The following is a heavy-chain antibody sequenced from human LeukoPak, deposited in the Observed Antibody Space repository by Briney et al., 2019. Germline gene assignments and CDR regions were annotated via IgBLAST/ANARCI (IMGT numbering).Heavy chain of an antibody. J-gene: IGHJ4*02. CDR2: IYTGNTT. Sequence: VGSLRLSCAASGFTVSDNYMSWVRQAPGKGLEWVSVIYTGNTTYYADSVKGRFTISRDNSKNTLYLQMNSLRAEDTAVYYCAKLDRSGWYCIDNWGQGTLVTVSS. CDR1: GFTVSDNY. D-gene: IGHD6-19*01. V-gene: IGHV3-53*01. CDR3: AKLDRSGWYCIDN.